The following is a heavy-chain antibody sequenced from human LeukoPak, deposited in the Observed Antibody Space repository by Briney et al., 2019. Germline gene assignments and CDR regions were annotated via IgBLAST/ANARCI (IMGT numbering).Heavy chain of an antibody. D-gene: IGHD7-27*01. CDR1: GFTFSTYG. J-gene: IGHJ2*01. V-gene: IGHV3-23*01. CDR3: ARELVSLGTGYFDL. Sequence: PGGSLRLSCEAPGFTFSTYGMTWVRQAPGKGLEGVSGITGSSTWTYYADSVKGRFTISRDNSNNTLHLQMNSLRAEDTAIYYCARELVSLGTGYFDLWGRGTLVTVSS. CDR2: ITGSSTWT.